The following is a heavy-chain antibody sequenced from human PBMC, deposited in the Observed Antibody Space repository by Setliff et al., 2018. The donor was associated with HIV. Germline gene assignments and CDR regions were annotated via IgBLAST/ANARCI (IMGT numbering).Heavy chain of an antibody. CDR1: GFAFGDYY. J-gene: IGHJ3*02. CDR3: ARPYSSGWYQGGGFDI. V-gene: IGHV3-11*04. D-gene: IGHD6-19*01. CDR2: ISSDGRVT. Sequence: PGGSLRLSCEASGFAFGDYYMIWIRQTPERGLEWVSHISSDGRVTFYADSVKGRFTISRDNGKNTLYLQMNSLRVEDTAVYYCARPYSSGWYQGGGFDIWGQGTMVTVSS.